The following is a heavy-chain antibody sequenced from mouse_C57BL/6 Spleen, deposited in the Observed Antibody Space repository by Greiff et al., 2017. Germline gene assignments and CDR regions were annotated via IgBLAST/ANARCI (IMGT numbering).Heavy chain of an antibody. J-gene: IGHJ1*03. Sequence: DVQLVESGPGLVKPSQSLSLTCSVTGYSITSGYYWNWIRQFPGNKLEWMGYISYDGSNNYNTYLKNRISITRDTSKNQFFLTLNSVTTEDTATDYCARDGHDGGWDFDVWGTGTTVTVS. D-gene: IGHD2-2*01. CDR2: ISYDGSN. CDR1: GYSITSGYY. V-gene: IGHV3-6*01. CDR3: ARDGHDGGWDFDV.